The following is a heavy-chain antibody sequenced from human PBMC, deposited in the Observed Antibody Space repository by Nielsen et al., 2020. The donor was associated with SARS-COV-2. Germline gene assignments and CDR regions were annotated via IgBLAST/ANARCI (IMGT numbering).Heavy chain of an antibody. Sequence: WIRQPPGKGLVWVSRINSDGSSTSYADSVKGRFTISRDFSKSTLYLQMNSLRAEDTAMYYCAKDRAIFMIYFTRGGPDYWGQGTLVTVSS. CDR2: INSDGSST. D-gene: IGHD3/OR15-3a*01. J-gene: IGHJ4*02. V-gene: IGHV3-74*01. CDR3: AKDRAIFMIYFTRGGPDY.